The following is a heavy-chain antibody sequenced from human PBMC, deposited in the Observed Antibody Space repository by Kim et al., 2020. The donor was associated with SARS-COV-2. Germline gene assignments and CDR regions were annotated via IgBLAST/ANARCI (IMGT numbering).Heavy chain of an antibody. CDR2: K. J-gene: IGHJ4*02. D-gene: IGHD4-17*01. Sequence: KRYSPSLKSRLTITKDTSKNQVVLTMTNMDPVDTATYYCAHRETMVTFDYWGQGTLVTVSS. CDR3: AHRETMVTFDY. V-gene: IGHV2-5*01.